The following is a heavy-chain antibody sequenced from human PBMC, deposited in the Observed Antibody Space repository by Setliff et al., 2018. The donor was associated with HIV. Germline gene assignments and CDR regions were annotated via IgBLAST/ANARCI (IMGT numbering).Heavy chain of an antibody. D-gene: IGHD4-4*01. V-gene: IGHV1-3*01. Sequence: GASVKVSRKASGYTFTNYAMHWVRQAPGQRLEWMGWINAGNGDTKYSQKFQGRVTFTWDTSASTAYMELSSLRSEDTALYYCARDSGDDYSDYYYYGMDVWGQGTTVTVSS. J-gene: IGHJ6*02. CDR2: INAGNGDT. CDR1: GYTFTNYA. CDR3: ARDSGDDYSDYYYYGMDV.